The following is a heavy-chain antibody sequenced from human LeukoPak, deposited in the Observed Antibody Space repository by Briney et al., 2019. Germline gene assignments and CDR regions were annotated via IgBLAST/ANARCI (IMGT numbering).Heavy chain of an antibody. CDR3: LTIVETDLDAFDI. CDR2: INPDDGST. Sequence: GGSLRLSCAAAGFTFRKYWLHWVRQAPGKGLVWVSRINPDDGSTSYADSVKGRFTISRDNAKSTLYLQMNSLRAEDTAVYYCLTIVETDLDAFDIWGQGTKVTVSS. J-gene: IGHJ3*02. D-gene: IGHD2-21*01. V-gene: IGHV3-74*01. CDR1: GFTFRKYW.